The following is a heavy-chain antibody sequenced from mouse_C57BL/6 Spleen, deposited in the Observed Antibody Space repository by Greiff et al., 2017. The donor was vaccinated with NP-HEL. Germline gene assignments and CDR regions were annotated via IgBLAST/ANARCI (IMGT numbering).Heavy chain of an antibody. D-gene: IGHD1-1*01. CDR1: GFTFSSYA. CDR2: ISDGGSYT. Sequence: EVQGVESGGGLVKPGGSLKLSCAASGFTFSSYAMSWVRQTPEKRLEWVATISDGGSYTYYPDNVKGRFTISRDNAKNNLYLQMSHLKSEDTAMYYCARDQGSPLFAYWGQGTLVTVSA. CDR3: ARDQGSPLFAY. J-gene: IGHJ3*01. V-gene: IGHV5-4*01.